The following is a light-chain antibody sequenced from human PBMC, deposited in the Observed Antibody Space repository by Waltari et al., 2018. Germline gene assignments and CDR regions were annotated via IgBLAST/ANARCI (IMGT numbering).Light chain of an antibody. CDR3: QQYNNWPRT. J-gene: IGKJ1*01. CDR2: GAS. V-gene: IGKV3-15*01. CDR1: QSISTN. Sequence: KVMTQSPATLSVSPGARATLSCRASQSISTNLAWYQQKPGQAPRLLIYGASTRATGIPARFSGSGSGTEFTLSISSLQSEDFAIYYCQQYNNWPRTFGQGTKVEIK.